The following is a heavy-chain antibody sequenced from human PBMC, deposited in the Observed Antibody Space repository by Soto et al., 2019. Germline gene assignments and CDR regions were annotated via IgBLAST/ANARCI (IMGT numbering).Heavy chain of an antibody. J-gene: IGHJ4*02. D-gene: IGHD3-3*01. CDR3: ARDIAITIFGVVTPPPDY. V-gene: IGHV1-18*04. CDR1: GYTFTSYG. CDR2: ISAYNGNT. Sequence: ASVKVSCKASGYTFTSYGISWVRQAPGQGLEWVGWISAYNGNTNYAQKLQGRVTMTTDTSTSTAYMELRSLRSDDTAVYYCARDIAITIFGVVTPPPDYWGQGTLVTVSS.